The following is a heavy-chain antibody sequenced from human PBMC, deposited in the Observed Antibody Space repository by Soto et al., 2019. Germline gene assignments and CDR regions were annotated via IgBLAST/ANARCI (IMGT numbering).Heavy chain of an antibody. J-gene: IGHJ4*02. CDR2: INAGIGNT. V-gene: IGHV1-3*01. D-gene: IGHD6-19*01. CDR1: GYTFTSYT. Sequence: ASVKVSCKASGYTFTSYTIHWVRQAPGQRLEWMGWINAGIGNTKYSQKFQDRLTITRDTSATSAYMELSSLRSEDTAVYYCARQSIGWSFDFWGQGTMVTVSS. CDR3: ARQSIGWSFDF.